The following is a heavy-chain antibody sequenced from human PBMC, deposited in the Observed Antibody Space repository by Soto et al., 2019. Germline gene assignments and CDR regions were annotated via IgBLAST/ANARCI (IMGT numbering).Heavy chain of an antibody. Sequence: SETLSLTCAVSGGSISSSNWWSWVRQPPGKGLEWIGEIYHSGSTNYNPSLKSRVTISVDKSKNQFSLKLSSVTAADTAVYYCASPSGSVAGRYYYYYGMDVWGQGTTVTVSS. D-gene: IGHD6-19*01. V-gene: IGHV4-4*02. CDR1: GGSISSSNW. CDR2: IYHSGST. J-gene: IGHJ6*02. CDR3: ASPSGSVAGRYYYYYGMDV.